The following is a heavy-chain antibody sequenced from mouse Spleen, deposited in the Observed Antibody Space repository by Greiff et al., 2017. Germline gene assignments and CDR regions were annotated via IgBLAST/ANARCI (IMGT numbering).Heavy chain of an antibody. CDR3: ARGGYYRYDEGLGY. D-gene: IGHD2-14*01. CDR1: GYTFTSYW. Sequence: QVQLQQSGAELVKPGASVKMSCKASGYTFTSYWMHWVKQRPGQGLEWIGVIDPSDSYTSYNQKFKGKATLTVDKSSSTAYMQLSSLTSEDSAVYYCARGGYYRYDEGLGYWGQGTTLTVSS. J-gene: IGHJ2*01. V-gene: IGHV1-69*02. CDR2: IDPSDSYT.